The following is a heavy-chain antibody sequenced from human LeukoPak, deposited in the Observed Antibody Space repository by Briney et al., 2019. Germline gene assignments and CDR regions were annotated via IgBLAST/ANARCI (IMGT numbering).Heavy chain of an antibody. CDR1: GYTFTGYY. CDR2: INPNSGGT. D-gene: IGHD3-10*01. V-gene: IGHV1-2*02. J-gene: IGHJ4*02. Sequence: ASVKVSCKASGYTFTGYYMHWVRQAPGQGLEWMGWINPNSGGTNYAQKFQGRVTMTRDTSISTAYMELSRLRSDDTAVYYCARGTMVRGVIIPDYFDYWGQGTLVTVSS. CDR3: ARGTMVRGVIIPDYFDY.